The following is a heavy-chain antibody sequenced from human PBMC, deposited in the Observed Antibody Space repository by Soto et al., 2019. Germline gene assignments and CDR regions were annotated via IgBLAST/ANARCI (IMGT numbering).Heavy chain of an antibody. V-gene: IGHV3-74*02. D-gene: IGHD4-17*01. CDR2: INSDGTTT. J-gene: IGHJ4*02. Sequence: EVQLVESGGGLVQPGGSLRLSCAASGFTFSNYWIHWVRQAPGKGLVWVSRINSDGTTTNYADSVKGRFTISRDNARNTVYLQMNSLRAEDTALYCCANSARRIYGDYVWGQGTLVTVSS. CDR1: GFTFSNYW. CDR3: ANSARRIYGDYV.